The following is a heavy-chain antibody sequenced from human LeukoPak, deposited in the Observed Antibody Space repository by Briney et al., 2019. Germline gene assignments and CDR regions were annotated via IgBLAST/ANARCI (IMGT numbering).Heavy chain of an antibody. D-gene: IGHD3-10*01. CDR3: ARASYITMVRGLLMGY. V-gene: IGHV1-18*01. CDR1: GYTFTSYG. Sequence: ASVKVSCKASGYTFTSYGISWVRQAPGQGLEWMGWISAYNGNTNYAQKLQGRVTMTTDTSTSTAYMELRSLRSDDTAVYYCARASYITMVRGLLMGYWGQGTLVTVSS. CDR2: ISAYNGNT. J-gene: IGHJ4*02.